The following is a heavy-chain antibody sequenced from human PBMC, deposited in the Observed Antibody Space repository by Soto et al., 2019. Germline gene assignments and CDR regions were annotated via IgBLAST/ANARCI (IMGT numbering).Heavy chain of an antibody. J-gene: IGHJ5*02. CDR1: SGSITSGGFY. Sequence: QVLLQESGPGLVRPSQTLSLTCVVSSGSITSGGFYWHWVRQRPGEGLEWIGYIFHSGSIYYNPSLMSRVSMSMDTSNDQFSLNLSSVTAADTAVYFCARGGSGDNWFDPWGQGTLVTVSS. V-gene: IGHV4-31*02. CDR2: IFHSGSI. D-gene: IGHD2-15*01. CDR3: ARGGSGDNWFDP.